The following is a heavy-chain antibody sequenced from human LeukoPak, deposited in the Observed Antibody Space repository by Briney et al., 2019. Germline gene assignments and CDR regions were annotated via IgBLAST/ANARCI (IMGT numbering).Heavy chain of an antibody. D-gene: IGHD3-10*01. Sequence: SETLSLTCTVSGGSISSYYWSWIRQPAGKGLEWIGRIYTSGSTNYNPSPKSRVTMSVDTSKNQFSLKLSSVTAADTAVYYCARDGYYYGSGSYRFDYWGQGTLVTVSS. CDR1: GGSISSYY. CDR3: ARDGYYYGSGSYRFDY. CDR2: IYTSGST. V-gene: IGHV4-4*07. J-gene: IGHJ4*02.